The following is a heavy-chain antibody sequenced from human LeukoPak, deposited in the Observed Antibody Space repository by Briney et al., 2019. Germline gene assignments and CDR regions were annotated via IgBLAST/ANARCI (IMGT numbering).Heavy chain of an antibody. D-gene: IGHD6-13*01. CDR2: MNPNNGNT. CDR3: ARVDGGSWLRTDY. J-gene: IGHJ4*02. V-gene: IGHV1-8*01. CDR1: GYTFTSYD. Sequence: ASVTVSCKASGYTFTSYDITWVRQATGQGLEWMGWMNPNNGNTDYAQNFQGRVTMTRNASISTAYMELSSLRSEDTAVYYCARVDGGSWLRTDYWGQGTLVTVSS.